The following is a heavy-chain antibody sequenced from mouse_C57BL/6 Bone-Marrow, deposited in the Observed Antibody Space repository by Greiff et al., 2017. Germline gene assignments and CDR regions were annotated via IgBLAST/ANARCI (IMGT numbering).Heavy chain of an antibody. V-gene: IGHV1-81*01. CDR1: GYTFPSYG. CDR2: IYPRSGNT. Sequence: QVQLQQSGAELARPGPSVKLSCKASGYTFPSYGIGWVKQRTGKGLEWIGEIYPRSGNTYYNGKVKGKATLTTGKSSSTAYLELRSLTSEDSAVYFCARYYGSSPWFAYWGQGTLVTVSA. D-gene: IGHD1-1*01. J-gene: IGHJ3*01. CDR3: ARYYGSSPWFAY.